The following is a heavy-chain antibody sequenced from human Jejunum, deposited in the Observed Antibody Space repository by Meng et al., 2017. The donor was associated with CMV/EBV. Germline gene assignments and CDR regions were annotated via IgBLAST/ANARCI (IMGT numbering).Heavy chain of an antibody. D-gene: IGHD3-3*01. CDR1: GFSFSDFW. CDR3: ARDADFWSGSDY. CDR2: INQDGSDK. J-gene: IGHJ4*02. Sequence: ASGFSFSDFWIGWIRQAPGKGLEWVANINQDGSDKYYADSVTGRFTISRDNAENSLYLQMNSLRVEDTAVYYCARDADFWSGSDYWGQGTLVTVSS. V-gene: IGHV3-7*01.